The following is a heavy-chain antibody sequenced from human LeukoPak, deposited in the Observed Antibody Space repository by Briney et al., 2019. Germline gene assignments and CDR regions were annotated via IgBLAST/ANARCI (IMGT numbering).Heavy chain of an antibody. V-gene: IGHV1-8*01. CDR1: GYTFTSYD. J-gene: IGHJ6*03. CDR3: ARDRVGAAAYYYYYYMDV. D-gene: IGHD6-13*01. Sequence: GASVKVSCKASGYTFTSYDINWVRQSTGQGLEWMGWMNPNSGNTGYAQKSQGRVTMTRNTSISTAYMELSSLRSEDTAVYYCARDRVGAAAYYYYYYMDVWGKGTTVTVSS. CDR2: MNPNSGNT.